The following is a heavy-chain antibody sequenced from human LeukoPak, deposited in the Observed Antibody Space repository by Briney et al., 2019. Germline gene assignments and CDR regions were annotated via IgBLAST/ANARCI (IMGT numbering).Heavy chain of an antibody. D-gene: IGHD5-12*01. J-gene: IGHJ4*02. Sequence: GGSLRLSCAASGFTFHSHSMNWVRQAPGKGLEWVSSISMTSRYIYYADSVKGRFTISRDNAKNSLYLHMNSLRAEDTAVYYCARVAGYSGYEPGYFEDWGQGTLVTVSS. CDR2: ISMTSRYI. CDR1: GFTFHSHS. V-gene: IGHV3-21*01. CDR3: ARVAGYSGYEPGYFED.